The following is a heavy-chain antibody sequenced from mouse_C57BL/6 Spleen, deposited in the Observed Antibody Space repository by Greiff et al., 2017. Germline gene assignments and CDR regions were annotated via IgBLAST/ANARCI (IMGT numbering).Heavy chain of an antibody. D-gene: IGHD1-1*01. V-gene: IGHV1-52*01. CDR1: GYTFTSYW. CDR2: IDPSDSET. J-gene: IGHJ1*03. Sequence: QVQLKQPGAELVRPGSSVKLSCKASGYTFTSYWMHWVKQRPIQGLEWIGNIDPSDSETHYNQKFKDKATLTVDKSSSTAYMQRSSLTSEDSAVYYCARGGYYGSSHWYFDVWGTGTTVTVSS. CDR3: ARGGYYGSSHWYFDV.